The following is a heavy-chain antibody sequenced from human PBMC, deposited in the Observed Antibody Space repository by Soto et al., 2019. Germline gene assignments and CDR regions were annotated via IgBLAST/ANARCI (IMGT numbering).Heavy chain of an antibody. V-gene: IGHV3-30*18. CDR2: ISYDGSNK. CDR3: AKFIVGAMYV. Sequence: QVQLVESGGGVVQPGRSLRLSCAASGFTFSSYGMHWVRQAPGKGLEWVAVISYDGSNKYYADSVKGRFTISRDNSKNTLYLQMNSLRSEDTALYYCAKFIVGAMYVWGQGTTVTVSS. D-gene: IGHD1-26*01. J-gene: IGHJ6*01. CDR1: GFTFSSYG.